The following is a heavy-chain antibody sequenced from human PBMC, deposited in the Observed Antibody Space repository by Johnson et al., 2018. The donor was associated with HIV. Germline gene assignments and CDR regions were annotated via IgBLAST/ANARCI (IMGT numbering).Heavy chain of an antibody. V-gene: IGHV3-30*02. J-gene: IGHJ3*02. Sequence: QMLLVESGGGVVQPGGSLRLSCAASGFTFSSYGMHWVRQAPGKGLEWVAFIRYDGSNKYYADSVKGRFTISRYNSKNTLYLQMNSLRAEDTAVYYCAKDMGVDTAMNPWAFDIWGQGTMVTVSS. CDR3: AKDMGVDTAMNPWAFDI. CDR1: GFTFSSYG. D-gene: IGHD5-18*01. CDR2: IRYDGSNK.